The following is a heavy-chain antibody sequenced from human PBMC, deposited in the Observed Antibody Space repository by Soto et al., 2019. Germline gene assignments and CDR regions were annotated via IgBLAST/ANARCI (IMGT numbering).Heavy chain of an antibody. J-gene: IGHJ5*02. V-gene: IGHV4-4*07. D-gene: IGHD1-1*01. CDR2: IYATGTT. CDR3: VRDGTKTLRDWFDP. Sequence: SETLSLSCTVSGAPISGFYWSWIRKSAGKGLEWIGRIYATGTTDYNPSLKSRVMMSVDTSKKQFSLKLRSVTAADTAVYYCVRDGTKTLRDWFDPWGQGISVTVSS. CDR1: GAPISGFY.